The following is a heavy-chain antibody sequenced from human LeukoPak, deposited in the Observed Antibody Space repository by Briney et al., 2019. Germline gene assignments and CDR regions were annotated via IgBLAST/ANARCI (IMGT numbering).Heavy chain of an antibody. CDR3: ARAQQQLAYYYYYYMDV. J-gene: IGHJ6*03. CDR2: ISYDGSNK. D-gene: IGHD6-13*01. V-gene: IGHV3-30-3*01. Sequence: GGSLRLSCAASRFTFSSYAMHWVRQAPGKGLEGVADISYDGSNKYYADSVKGRFTISRDNSKNTLYLQMNSLRAEDTAVYYCARAQQQLAYYYYYYMDVGGKGTTVTVPS. CDR1: RFTFSSYA.